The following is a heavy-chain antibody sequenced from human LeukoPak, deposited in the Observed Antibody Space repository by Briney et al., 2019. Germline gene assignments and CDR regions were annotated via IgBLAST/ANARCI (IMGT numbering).Heavy chain of an antibody. Sequence: GGSLRLSCAASGLSVSSNYMSWVRQAPGKGLEWVSVIYSGGNTYYADSVKGRCSISRDNSKNTVSLQINILRAEDTAVYYCARGDYNWNDLDPWGQGTLVTVSA. J-gene: IGHJ5*02. CDR3: ARGDYNWNDLDP. V-gene: IGHV3-53*01. CDR2: IYSGGNT. CDR1: GLSVSSNY. D-gene: IGHD1-1*01.